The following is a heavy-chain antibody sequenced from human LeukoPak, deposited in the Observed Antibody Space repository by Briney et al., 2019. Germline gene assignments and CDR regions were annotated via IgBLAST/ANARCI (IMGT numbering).Heavy chain of an antibody. D-gene: IGHD2-15*01. J-gene: IGHJ4*02. CDR1: GFTFSSYW. CDR2: INSDGSST. CDR3: ATQPCSGGRCFLLH. V-gene: IGHV3-74*01. Sequence: GGSLRLSCAASGFTFSSYWMHWVRQAPGKGLVWVSRINSDGSSTSYADSVKGRFTISRDNSKNILYLQLSSPRVEDTAMYYCATQPCSGGRCFLLHWGQGTLVTVSS.